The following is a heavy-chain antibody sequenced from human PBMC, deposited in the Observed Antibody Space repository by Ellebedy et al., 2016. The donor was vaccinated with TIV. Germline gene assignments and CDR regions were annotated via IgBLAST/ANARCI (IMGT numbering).Heavy chain of an antibody. CDR1: GFTFSSYG. V-gene: IGHV3-30*03. CDR2: ISYDGSNK. Sequence: GESLKISCAASGFTFSSYGMHWVRQAPGKGLEWVAVISYDGSNKYYADSVKGRFTISRDNSKNTLYLQMNSLRAEDTAVYYCARDYLPLDGYGMDVWGQGTTVTASS. D-gene: IGHD1-1*01. CDR3: ARDYLPLDGYGMDV. J-gene: IGHJ6*02.